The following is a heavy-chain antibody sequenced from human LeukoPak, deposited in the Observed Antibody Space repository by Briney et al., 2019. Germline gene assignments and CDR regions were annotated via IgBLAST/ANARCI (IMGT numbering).Heavy chain of an antibody. J-gene: IGHJ4*02. Sequence: SETLSLTCSVSGGSIISHNWNWIRQPPGKGLEWIGYIYYSGSTNYNPSLKSRVTISVDTSKNQFSLKLSSVTAADTAVYYCARSTVVTPFDYWGQGTLVTVSS. CDR1: GGSIISHN. V-gene: IGHV4-59*11. CDR3: ARSTVVTPFDY. D-gene: IGHD4-23*01. CDR2: IYYSGST.